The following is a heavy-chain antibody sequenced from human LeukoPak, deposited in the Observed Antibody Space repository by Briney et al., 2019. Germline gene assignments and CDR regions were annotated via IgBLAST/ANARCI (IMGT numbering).Heavy chain of an antibody. CDR1: GFTFSSYW. D-gene: IGHD3-3*01. J-gene: IGHJ4*02. CDR3: ARRRTIFGVVIIRDFDY. Sequence: GGSLRLSCAASGFTFSSYWMSWVRQAPGKGLEWVANIKHDGSEQYYVDSLRGRFTISRDNAKNSLYLQMNSLRAEDTAVYYCARRRTIFGVVIIRDFDYWGQGTLVTVSS. V-gene: IGHV3-7*01. CDR2: IKHDGSEQ.